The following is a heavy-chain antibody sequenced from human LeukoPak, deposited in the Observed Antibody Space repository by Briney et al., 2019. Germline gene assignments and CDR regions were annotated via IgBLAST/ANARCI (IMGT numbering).Heavy chain of an antibody. CDR2: IKQDGSEK. J-gene: IGHJ5*02. CDR3: AILAEVRIRYFDWLPEAWFDP. CDR1: GFTFSSYW. Sequence: PGGSLRLSCAASGFTFSSYWMSWVRQAPGKGLEWVANIKQDGSEKYYVDSVKGRFTISRDNAKNSLYLQMNSLRAEDTAVYYCAILAEVRIRYFDWLPEAWFDPWGQGTLVTVSS. V-gene: IGHV3-7*03. D-gene: IGHD3-9*01.